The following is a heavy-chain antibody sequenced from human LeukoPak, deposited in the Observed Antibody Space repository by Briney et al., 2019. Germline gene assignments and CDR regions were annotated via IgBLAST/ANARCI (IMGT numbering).Heavy chain of an antibody. CDR2: IYWDDNK. Sequence: SGPTLVNPTQTLTLTCTLSGFSLSSSGVGVGWIRQPPGKALEWLALIYWDDNKLYSPSLKSRLTITKDTSKNQVVLTMTNMDPVDTATYYCAHYGDYRFLYYFDHWGQGTLVTVSS. CDR3: AHYGDYRFLYYFDH. D-gene: IGHD4-17*01. J-gene: IGHJ4*02. CDR1: GFSLSSSGVG. V-gene: IGHV2-5*02.